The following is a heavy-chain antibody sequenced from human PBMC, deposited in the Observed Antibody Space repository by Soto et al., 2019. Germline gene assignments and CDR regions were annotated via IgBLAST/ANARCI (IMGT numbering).Heavy chain of an antibody. CDR3: ARAREGSDY. V-gene: IGHV3-66*01. D-gene: IGHD1-26*01. J-gene: IGHJ4*02. Sequence: EVQLVESGGGLVQPGGSLRLSCAASGFTVSSNYMSWVRQAPGKGLEWVSVIYSGGSTYYADSVKGRFTISRDDSKNELYLQMKSLRAEDRPVYYCARAREGSDYWGRGTLVTVSS. CDR2: IYSGGST. CDR1: GFTVSSNY.